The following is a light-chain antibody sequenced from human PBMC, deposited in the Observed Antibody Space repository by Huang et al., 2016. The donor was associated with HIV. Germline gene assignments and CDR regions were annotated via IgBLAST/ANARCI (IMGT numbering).Light chain of an antibody. CDR3: QQSYRTPRT. J-gene: IGKJ2*01. CDR1: QTIGKY. V-gene: IGKV1-39*01. CDR2: GAS. Sequence: DIQMTQFPTSLSASVEDRVTITCRAGQTIGKYLNWYQQKSGRAPKLLIYGASNLQSGFPSRFSGRGSGTHFSLTINSLQPDDSAIYYCQQSYRTPRTFGQGTNLEI.